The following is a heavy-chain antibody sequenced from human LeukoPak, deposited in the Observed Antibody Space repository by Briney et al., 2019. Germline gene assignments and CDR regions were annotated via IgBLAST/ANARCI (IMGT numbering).Heavy chain of an antibody. CDR2: IRSKANSYAT. CDR1: GFTFSGSA. D-gene: IGHD3-10*01. Sequence: PGGSLRLSCAASGFTFSGSAMHWVRQASGKGLEWVGRIRSKANSYATAYAASVKGRFTISRDDSKNTAYLQMNSLKTEDTAVYYCARDTGYFGSGGFDQWGQGTLVTVSS. CDR3: ARDTGYFGSGGFDQ. J-gene: IGHJ4*02. V-gene: IGHV3-73*01.